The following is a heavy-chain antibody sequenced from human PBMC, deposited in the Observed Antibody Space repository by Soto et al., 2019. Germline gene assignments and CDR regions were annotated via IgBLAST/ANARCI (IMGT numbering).Heavy chain of an antibody. V-gene: IGHV3-53*01. J-gene: IGHJ1*01. CDR3: ARSDSGSSAEYFQH. CDR2: IYSGGST. Sequence: GGSLRLSCAASGFTVSSNYMSWVRQAPGKGLEWVSVIYSGGSTYYADSVKGRFTISGDNSKNTLYLQMNSLRAEDTAVYYCARSDSGSSAEYFQHWGQGTLVTVSS. D-gene: IGHD1-26*01. CDR1: GFTVSSNY.